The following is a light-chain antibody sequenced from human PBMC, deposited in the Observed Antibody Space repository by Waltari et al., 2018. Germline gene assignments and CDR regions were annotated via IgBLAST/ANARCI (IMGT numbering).Light chain of an antibody. CDR3: CSYAGSSTHVV. CDR1: SSDVGGYNY. Sequence: QSALTQPASVSGSPGKSITTSCTGTSSDVGGYNYVSWYQQHPGKAPKLMIYDVSKRPSGVSNRFSGSKSGNTASLTISGLQAEDEADYYCCSYAGSSTHVVFGGGTKLTVL. V-gene: IGLV2-23*02. CDR2: DVS. J-gene: IGLJ2*01.